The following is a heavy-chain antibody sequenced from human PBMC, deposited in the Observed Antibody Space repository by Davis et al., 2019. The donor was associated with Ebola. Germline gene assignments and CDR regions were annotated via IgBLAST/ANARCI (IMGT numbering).Heavy chain of an antibody. Sequence: AASVKVSCKASGYTFTSYDINWVRQATGQGLEWMGWISAYNGDTNCAQKLQGRVTMTTDTSTSTAYMELRSLRSDDTAVYYCARGGYCSSTSCYTRVDYYYYGMDVWGQGTTVTVSS. CDR3: ARGGYCSSTSCYTRVDYYYYGMDV. D-gene: IGHD2-2*02. V-gene: IGHV1-18*01. J-gene: IGHJ6*02. CDR1: GYTFTSYD. CDR2: ISAYNGDT.